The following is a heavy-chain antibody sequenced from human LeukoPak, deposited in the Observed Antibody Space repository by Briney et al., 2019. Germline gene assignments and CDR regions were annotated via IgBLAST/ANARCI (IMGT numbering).Heavy chain of an antibody. CDR2: MNPNSGNT. V-gene: IGHV1-8*03. J-gene: IGHJ4*02. CDR3: ARGRYSSSWHIDY. CDR1: GYTFTSYD. Sequence: ASVKVSCKASGYTFTSYDINWVRQATGQGLEWMGWMNPNSGNTGYAQKLQGRVTITRNTSISTAYMELSSLRSEDTAVYYCARGRYSSSWHIDYWGQGTLVTVSS. D-gene: IGHD6-13*01.